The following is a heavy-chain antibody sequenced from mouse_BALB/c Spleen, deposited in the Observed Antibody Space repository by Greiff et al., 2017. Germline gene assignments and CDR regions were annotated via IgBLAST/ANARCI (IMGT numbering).Heavy chain of an antibody. CDR3: ARGILRLYFDY. Sequence: VQLQQSGAELVKPGASVKLSCTASGFNIKDTYMHWVKQRPEQGLEWIGRIDPANGNTKYDPKFQGKATITADTSSNTAYLQLSSLTSEDTAVYYCARGILRLYFDYWGQGTTLTVSS. V-gene: IGHV14-3*02. J-gene: IGHJ2*01. CDR2: IDPANGNT. CDR1: GFNIKDTY. D-gene: IGHD1-1*01.